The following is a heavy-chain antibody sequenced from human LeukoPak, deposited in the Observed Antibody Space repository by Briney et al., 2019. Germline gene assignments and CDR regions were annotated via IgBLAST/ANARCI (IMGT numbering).Heavy chain of an antibody. CDR3: ARRSAAKGAFDI. CDR1: GFTFSSYW. V-gene: IGHV3-74*01. CDR2: INSDGSST. Sequence: GGSLTLSCAASGFTFSSYWMHWVRQATGKGLVWVSRINSDGSSTSYADSVKGRFTISRDNAKNTLYLQMNSLRAEDTAVYYCARRSAAKGAFDIWGQGTMVTVSS. J-gene: IGHJ3*02. D-gene: IGHD6-25*01.